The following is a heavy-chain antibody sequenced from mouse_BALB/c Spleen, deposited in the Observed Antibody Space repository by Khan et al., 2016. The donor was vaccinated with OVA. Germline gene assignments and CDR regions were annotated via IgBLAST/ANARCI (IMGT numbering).Heavy chain of an antibody. CDR1: GYTFTSHT. CDR3: ARRTAEYAMDY. V-gene: IGHV1-4*01. Sequence: QVQLQQSGAELARPGASVKMSCKASGYTFTSHTMHWVKQRPGQGLEWIGYINPRSGYTNYNQKLNDKSTLTADKSSSTAYMQLSSLTSEDSAVYYCARRTAEYAMDYWGQGTSVTVSS. J-gene: IGHJ4*01. D-gene: IGHD1-2*01. CDR2: INPRSGYT.